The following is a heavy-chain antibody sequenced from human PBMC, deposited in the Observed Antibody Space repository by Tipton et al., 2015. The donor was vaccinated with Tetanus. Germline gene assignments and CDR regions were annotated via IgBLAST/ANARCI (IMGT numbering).Heavy chain of an antibody. CDR2: IYYSGST. Sequence: TLSLTCTVSGGSISSYYWGWIRQPPGKGLEWIGSIYYSGSTYYNPSLKSRVTISVDTSKNQFSLKLSSVTAADTAVYYCARLQAEQWLTEWGQGTLVTVSS. CDR3: ARLQAEQWLTE. V-gene: IGHV4-39*01. CDR1: GGSISSYY. J-gene: IGHJ4*02. D-gene: IGHD6-19*01.